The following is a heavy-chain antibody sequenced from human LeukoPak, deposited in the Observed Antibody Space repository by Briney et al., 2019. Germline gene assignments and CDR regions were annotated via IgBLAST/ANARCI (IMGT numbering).Heavy chain of an antibody. Sequence: GGSLRLSCAASEFTFSSYAMSWVRQAPGKGLEWVSVISGGGGSTYYADSVKGRFTISRDNSKNTLYLQMNSLRAEDTAVYYCAKRGLVSGWPFDYWGQGTLVTVSS. D-gene: IGHD6-19*01. CDR3: AKRGLVSGWPFDY. CDR2: ISGGGGST. J-gene: IGHJ4*02. V-gene: IGHV3-23*01. CDR1: EFTFSSYA.